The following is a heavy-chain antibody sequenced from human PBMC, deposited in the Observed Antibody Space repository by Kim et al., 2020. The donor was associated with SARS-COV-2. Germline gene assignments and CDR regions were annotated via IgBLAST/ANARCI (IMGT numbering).Heavy chain of an antibody. CDR2: IYYSGST. D-gene: IGHD6-19*01. J-gene: IGHJ1*01. CDR1: GGSISSSSYY. CDR3: ARLVKGVAGTHAYFQH. Sequence: SETLSLTCTVSGGSISSSSYYWGWIRQPPGKGLEWIGSIYYSGSTYYNPSLKSRVTISVDTSKNQFSLKLSSVTAADTAVYYCARLVKGVAGTHAYFQH. V-gene: IGHV4-39*07.